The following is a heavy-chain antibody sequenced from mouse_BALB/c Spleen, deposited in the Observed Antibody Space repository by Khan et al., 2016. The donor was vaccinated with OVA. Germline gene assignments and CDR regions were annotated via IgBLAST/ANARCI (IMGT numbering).Heavy chain of an antibody. V-gene: IGHV5-6*01. CDR2: INSDCDYP. J-gene: IGHJ3*01. D-gene: IGHD4-1*01. CDR3: ASHLTGSFAY. Sequence: EVELVESGGDLVKPGGSLRLSCAASGFTFSTYGMSWVRQPPDKRLEWVATINSDCDYPYYPDTVHGRFTISRNTAENTLYLQISSLKSEDTAIYYCASHLTGSFAYWGQGTLVTVAA. CDR1: GFTFSTYG.